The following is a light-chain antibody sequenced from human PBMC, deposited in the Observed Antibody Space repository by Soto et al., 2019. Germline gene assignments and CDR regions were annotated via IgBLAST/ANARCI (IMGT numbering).Light chain of an antibody. CDR3: LSFDSSLSVV. CDR1: SSNIGAGYD. V-gene: IGLV1-40*01. CDR2: GNT. J-gene: IGLJ2*01. Sequence: QSVLTQPPSVSGAPGPRVTSSCTGSSSNIGAGYDVHWYQQLPGRAPKLLIYGNTNRPSGVPDRFSGSKSGTSASLAITGRQAEDEADYYCLSFDSSLSVVFGGGTKLTVL.